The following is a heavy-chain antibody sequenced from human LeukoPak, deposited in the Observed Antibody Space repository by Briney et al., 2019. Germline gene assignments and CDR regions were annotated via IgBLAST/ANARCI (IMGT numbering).Heavy chain of an antibody. CDR2: IYYSGST. CDR1: GGSISTYY. D-gene: IGHD5-24*01. J-gene: IGHJ4*02. CDR3: ARHKPHPIRWLQLGWLFDY. V-gene: IGHV4-59*08. Sequence: PSETLSLTCSVSGGSISTYYWSWIRQPPGKGLEWIGYIYYSGSTNYNPSLKSRVTISVDTSKNQFSLKLSSVTAADTAVYYCARHKPHPIRWLQLGWLFDYWGQGTLVTVSS.